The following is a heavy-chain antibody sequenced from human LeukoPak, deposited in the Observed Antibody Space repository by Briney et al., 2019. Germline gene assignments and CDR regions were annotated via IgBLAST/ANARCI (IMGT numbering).Heavy chain of an antibody. CDR1: GFTFSTYT. CDR3: ARGPSPVPGLAQYFDY. V-gene: IGHV3-21*01. CDR2: ISSSISYI. Sequence: GGSLRLSCAASGFTFSTYTMNWVRQAPGKGLEGVSSISSSISYIYYADSVKGRFTISRDNAKNSLYLQMNSLRAEDTAVYYCARGPSPVPGLAQYFDYWGQGTLVTVSS. D-gene: IGHD6-19*01. J-gene: IGHJ4*02.